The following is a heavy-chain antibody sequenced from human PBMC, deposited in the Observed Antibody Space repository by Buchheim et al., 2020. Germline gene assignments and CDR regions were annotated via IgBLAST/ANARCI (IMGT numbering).Heavy chain of an antibody. CDR2: IYYSRST. J-gene: IGHJ6*03. V-gene: IGHV4-31*03. CDR3: ARGYYGSGSYRYYYYYMDV. Sequence: QVQLQESGPGLVKPSQTLSLTCTVSGGSISSGGYYWSWIRQHPGKGLEWIGYIYYSRSTYYNPSLKSRVTISVDTSKNQLSLKLSSVTAAYTAVYYCARGYYGSGSYRYYYYYMDVWGKGST. CDR1: GGSISSGGYY. D-gene: IGHD3-10*01.